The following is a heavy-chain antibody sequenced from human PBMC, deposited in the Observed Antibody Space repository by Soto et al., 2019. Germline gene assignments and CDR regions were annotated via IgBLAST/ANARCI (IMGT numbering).Heavy chain of an antibody. CDR1: GGSISRYY. D-gene: IGHD2-21*02. V-gene: IGHV4-59*01. CDR2: MYNTGST. Sequence: SETLSLTCTVSGGSISRYYWSWIRQPPGKGLEWIGCMYNTGSTVYNPPFKSRVTISVDTSKNQFSLKLNSVTAADTAVYYCARDLWGYCGTDCYPLDVWGQGTTVTVSS. J-gene: IGHJ6*02. CDR3: ARDLWGYCGTDCYPLDV.